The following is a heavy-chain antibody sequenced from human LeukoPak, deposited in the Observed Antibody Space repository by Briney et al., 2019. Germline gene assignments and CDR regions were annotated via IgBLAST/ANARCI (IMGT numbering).Heavy chain of an antibody. CDR2: INPNSGGT. CDR1: GYTFTGYY. J-gene: IGHJ4*02. V-gene: IGHV1-2*02. D-gene: IGHD3-3*01. CDR3: ARGADFRSGYCPY. Sequence: ASVKVSCKASGYTFTGYYMHWVRQAPGQGLEWMGWINPNSGGTNYAQRFQGRVTMTRDTSISTAYMELSRLRSDDTAVYYCARGADFRSGYCPYWGQGTLVTVSS.